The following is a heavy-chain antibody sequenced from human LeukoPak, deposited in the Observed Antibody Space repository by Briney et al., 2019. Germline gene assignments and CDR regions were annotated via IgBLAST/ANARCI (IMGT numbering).Heavy chain of an antibody. CDR3: TRDINQDIGC. Sequence: PGGSLRLSCAASGFTLSDNWMTWVRQAPGKGLECVANIKTDGSEKYYPDSVKGVFPISRDNAKNLLYLQMDSMRVEDTAVYDCTRDINQDIGCWGQGTLVTVSS. CDR1: GFTLSDNW. J-gene: IGHJ4*02. V-gene: IGHV3-7*01. CDR2: IKTDGSEK. D-gene: IGHD2-15*01.